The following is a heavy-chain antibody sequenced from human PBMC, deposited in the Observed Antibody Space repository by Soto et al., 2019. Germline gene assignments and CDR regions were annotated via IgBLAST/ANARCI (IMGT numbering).Heavy chain of an antibody. V-gene: IGHV4-39*02. J-gene: IGHJ5*02. Sequence: LSLTCAVSRVSIRNSHSFWGWIRQPPGKGLEFIGSVYYSGGSHYNPSLKGRVTISVDTSNNQVSLRVNSVTAADTAVYYCGRVVEGATRHTDSDSWGQGMLVTVSS. D-gene: IGHD2-15*01. CDR2: VYYSGGS. CDR1: RVSIRNSHSF. CDR3: GRVVEGATRHTDSDS.